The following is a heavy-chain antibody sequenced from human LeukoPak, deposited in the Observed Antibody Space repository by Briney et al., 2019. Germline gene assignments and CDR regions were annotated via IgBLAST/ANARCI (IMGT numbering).Heavy chain of an antibody. V-gene: IGHV4-61*01. Sequence: SGTLSLTCTVSGGSVTTGRYYWSWIRQSPGEGLEWIGYISYRGTTNYNPSLKSRITISVDTSKNQFSLKVISVTAADTAVYYCVREHDWGDFDYWGQGTLVTVSS. CDR1: GGSVTTGRYY. D-gene: IGHD3-9*01. CDR2: ISYRGTT. J-gene: IGHJ4*02. CDR3: VREHDWGDFDY.